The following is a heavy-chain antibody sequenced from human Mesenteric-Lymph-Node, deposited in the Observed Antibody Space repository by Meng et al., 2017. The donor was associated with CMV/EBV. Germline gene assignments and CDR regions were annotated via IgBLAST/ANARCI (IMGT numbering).Heavy chain of an antibody. CDR3: ARVSIARPFSGIDY. D-gene: IGHD6-6*01. V-gene: IGHV4-39*01. CDR1: GGSISSSSYY. CDR2: IYYSGST. Sequence: GSLRLSCTVSGGSISSSSYYWGWIRQPPGKGLEWIGSIYYSGSTYYNPSLKSRVTISVDTSKNQFSLKLSSVTAADTAVYYCARVSIARPFSGIDYWGQGTLVTVSS. J-gene: IGHJ4*02.